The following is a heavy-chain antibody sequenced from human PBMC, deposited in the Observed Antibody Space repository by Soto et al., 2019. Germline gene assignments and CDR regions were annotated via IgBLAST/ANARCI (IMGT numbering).Heavy chain of an antibody. CDR3: ARGLPRYGGNSATDAFDI. CDR1: GGSISSSTYY. Sequence: LSLTCTVSGGSISSSTYYWGWIRQPPGKGLEWIGTIYYSGSTYYNPSLKSRVTISLDTSKNQFSLKLSSVTAADTAVYYFARGLPRYGGNSATDAFDIWGQGTMVTVSS. CDR2: IYYSGST. V-gene: IGHV4-39*07. J-gene: IGHJ3*02. D-gene: IGHD2-21*02.